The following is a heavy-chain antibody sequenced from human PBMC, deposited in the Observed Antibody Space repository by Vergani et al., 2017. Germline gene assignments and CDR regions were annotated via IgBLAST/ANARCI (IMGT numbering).Heavy chain of an antibody. Sequence: QVQLVQSGAEVKKPGSSVKVSCKASVGTFSIYAISWVRQAPGQGLEWMGGIIPIFGTANYAQKFQGRVTITAEESTSTAYMELSSLRSEDTAVYYCARGPQQYDTLTGYYLYYFDYWGQGTLVTVYS. D-gene: IGHD3-9*01. CDR1: VGTFSIYA. J-gene: IGHJ4*02. CDR3: ARGPQQYDTLTGYYLYYFDY. V-gene: IGHV1-69*01. CDR2: IIPIFGTA.